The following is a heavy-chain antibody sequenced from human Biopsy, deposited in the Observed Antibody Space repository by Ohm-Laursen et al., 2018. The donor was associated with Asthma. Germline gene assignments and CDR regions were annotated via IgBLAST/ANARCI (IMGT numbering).Heavy chain of an antibody. CDR2: IYRNGDT. D-gene: IGHD7-27*01. CDR3: ARHWDWGSFFDY. J-gene: IGHJ4*02. V-gene: IGHV4-30-2*06. Sequence: TLSLTWAVSGDSIDSGDYSWTWIRQSPGVGLEWIGYIYRNGDTYYNPTLKNRVTISIDRSKNQFPLKLSSVTAADTAVYYCARHWDWGSFFDYWGQGTPVTVSS. CDR1: GDSIDSGDYS.